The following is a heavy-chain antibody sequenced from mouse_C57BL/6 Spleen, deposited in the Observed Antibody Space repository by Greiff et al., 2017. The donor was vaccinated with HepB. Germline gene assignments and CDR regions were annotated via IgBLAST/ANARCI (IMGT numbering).Heavy chain of an antibody. J-gene: IGHJ3*01. Sequence: QVQLQQSGAELVKPGASVKLSCKASGYTFTEYTIHWVKQRSGQGLEWIGWFYPGSGSIKYNEKFKDKATLTADKSSSTVYMELSRLTSEDSAVYFCARHDLVHYDYDEGAWFAYWGQGTLVTVSA. CDR3: ARHDLVHYDYDEGAWFAY. CDR2: FYPGSGSI. D-gene: IGHD2-4*01. CDR1: GYTFTEYT. V-gene: IGHV1-62-2*01.